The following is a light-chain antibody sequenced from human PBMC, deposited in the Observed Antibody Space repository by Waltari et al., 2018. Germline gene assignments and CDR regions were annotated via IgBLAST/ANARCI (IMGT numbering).Light chain of an antibody. Sequence: QSVLTQPPSASRTPGQRVTISCSGSSSNTGSEFLSWSQQLPGTAPKPLVYRNTQRPSGVPDRFSGSKSGTSASLAISGLRSEDEADYYCAAWDDSLSGPGVFGGGTKLTVL. CDR3: AAWDDSLSGPGV. V-gene: IGLV1-47*01. J-gene: IGLJ3*02. CDR2: RNT. CDR1: SSNTGSEF.